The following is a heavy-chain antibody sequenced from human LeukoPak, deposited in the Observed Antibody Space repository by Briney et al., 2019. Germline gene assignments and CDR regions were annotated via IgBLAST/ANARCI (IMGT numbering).Heavy chain of an antibody. Sequence: GGSLRLSCAASGFTFSSYGMHWVRQAPGKGLEWVAFIRYDGSNKYYADSVKGRFTISRDNSKNTLYLQMNSLRAEDTAVYYCARVEISPSGSGGDYWGQGTLVTVSS. CDR3: ARVEISPSGSGGDY. V-gene: IGHV3-30*02. D-gene: IGHD3-10*01. CDR1: GFTFSSYG. J-gene: IGHJ4*02. CDR2: IRYDGSNK.